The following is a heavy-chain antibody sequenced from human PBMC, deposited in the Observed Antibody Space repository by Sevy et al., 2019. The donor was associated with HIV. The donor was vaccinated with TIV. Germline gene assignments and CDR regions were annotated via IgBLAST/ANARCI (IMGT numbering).Heavy chain of an antibody. J-gene: IGHJ4*02. CDR3: ARVYYYDYSGPGY. D-gene: IGHD3-22*01. CDR1: GYTFTNYY. CDR2: INPSGGST. Sequence: ASVKVSCKASGYTFTNYYMHWVRQAPGQGLEWMGLINPSGGSTSHAQKFQRRVTLTSDMSTSTVYMELSSLRSEDTAVYYCARVYYYDYSGPGYWGQGTLVTVSS. V-gene: IGHV1-46*01.